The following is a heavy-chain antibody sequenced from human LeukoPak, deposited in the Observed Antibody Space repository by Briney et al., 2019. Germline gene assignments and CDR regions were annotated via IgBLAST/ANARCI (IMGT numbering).Heavy chain of an antibody. V-gene: IGHV4-39*07. J-gene: IGHJ5*02. D-gene: IGHD3-22*01. CDR2: IYNSGST. CDR3: ARDRSDSSGYYYHGWFDP. CDR1: GASISSSSHY. Sequence: PSETLSLTCTVSGASISSSSHYWGWIRQPPGKGLEWIGSIYNSGSTYYNPSLKSRVTISLDTSKNQLSLKLNSVTAADTAVYYCARDRSDSSGYYYHGWFDPWGRGTLVTVSS.